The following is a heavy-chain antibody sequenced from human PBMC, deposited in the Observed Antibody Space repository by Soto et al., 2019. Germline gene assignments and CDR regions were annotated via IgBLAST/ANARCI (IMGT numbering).Heavy chain of an antibody. V-gene: IGHV4-39*01. Sequence: SETLSLTCTVSGGSITSISYYWGWIRQPPGKGLEWIGGIYYSGRSYYNPSLKSRVTMSVDTSKNQFSLTLNSVTAADAAVYYCARQRTTVVTQAYFDHWGQGTLVTVSS. J-gene: IGHJ4*02. D-gene: IGHD4-17*01. CDR1: GGSITSISYY. CDR2: IYYSGRS. CDR3: ARQRTTVVTQAYFDH.